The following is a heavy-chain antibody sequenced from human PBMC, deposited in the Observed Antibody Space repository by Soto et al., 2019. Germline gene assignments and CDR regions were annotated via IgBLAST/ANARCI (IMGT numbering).Heavy chain of an antibody. Sequence: PSETLSLTCTVSGGSISSSYYWSWIRQPPGKGLEWIGYIYYSGSTNYNPSLKSRVTISVDTSKNQFSLKLSSVTAADTAVYYCARTYCSGGSCYDLFDYWGQGTLVTVSS. D-gene: IGHD2-15*01. V-gene: IGHV4-59*08. CDR3: ARTYCSGGSCYDLFDY. CDR1: GGSISSSYY. J-gene: IGHJ4*02. CDR2: IYYSGST.